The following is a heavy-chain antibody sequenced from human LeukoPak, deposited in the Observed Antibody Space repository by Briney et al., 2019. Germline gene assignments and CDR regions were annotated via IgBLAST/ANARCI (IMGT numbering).Heavy chain of an antibody. D-gene: IGHD1-26*01. V-gene: IGHV3-74*01. CDR2: INSDASST. Sequence: PGGSLRLSCAASGVTYSNYWMHWVRQTPGKGLVWVSRINSDASSTSYADSVKGRFTISRDRAKNTLYLQMNGLRADDTAVYYCATSLYSGTKLDYWGQGTLVTVSS. CDR3: ATSLYSGTKLDY. CDR1: GVTYSNYW. J-gene: IGHJ4*02.